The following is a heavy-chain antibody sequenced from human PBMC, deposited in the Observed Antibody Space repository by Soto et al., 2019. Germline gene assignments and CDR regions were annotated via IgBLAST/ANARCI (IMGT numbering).Heavy chain of an antibody. J-gene: IGHJ4*02. CDR1: GGSVSSGSYY. V-gene: IGHV4-61*01. CDR2: IYYSGST. CDR3: ASAYVWGSYRIDY. Sequence: QVQLQESGPGLVKPSETLSLTCTVSGGSVSSGSYYWSWIRQPPGKGLEWIGYIYYSGSTNYNPSLESRVTISVDTSKNQFSLKLSSVTAADTAVYYCASAYVWGSYRIDYWGQGTLVTVSS. D-gene: IGHD3-16*02.